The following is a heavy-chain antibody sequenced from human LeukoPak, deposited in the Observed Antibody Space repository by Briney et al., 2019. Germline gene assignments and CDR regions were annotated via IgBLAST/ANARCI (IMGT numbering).Heavy chain of an antibody. J-gene: IGHJ4*02. V-gene: IGHV3-30-3*01. D-gene: IGHD3-3*01. CDR2: ISYDGSNK. CDR3: ARVRVLRNIDY. CDR1: GFTFSSYA. Sequence: GGSLRLSCAASGFTFSSYAMRWVRQAPGKGLEWVAVISYDGSNKYYADSVKGRFTISRDNSKNTLYLQMNSLRAEDTAVYYCARVRVLRNIDYWGQGTLVTVSS.